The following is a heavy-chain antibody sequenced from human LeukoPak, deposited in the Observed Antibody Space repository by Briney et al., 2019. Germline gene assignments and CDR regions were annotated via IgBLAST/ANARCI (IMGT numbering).Heavy chain of an antibody. CDR3: AQIISSTSPTFDY. CDR2: IYYSGST. Sequence: PSETLSLTCTVSGGSISSSSYYWGWIRQPPGKGLEWIGSIYYSGSTYCNPSLKSRVTISVDASKNQFSLKLSSVTAADTAVYYCAQIISSTSPTFDYWGQGTLVTVSS. V-gene: IGHV4-39*01. D-gene: IGHD2-2*01. CDR1: GGSISSSSYY. J-gene: IGHJ4*02.